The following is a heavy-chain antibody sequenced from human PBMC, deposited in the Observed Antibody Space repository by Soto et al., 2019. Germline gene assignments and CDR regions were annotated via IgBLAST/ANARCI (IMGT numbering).Heavy chain of an antibody. Sequence: QVQLVQSGAEVKKPGSSVKVSCKASGGTFSSYAISWVRQAPGQGLEWMGGIIPIFGTANYAQKFQGGVTITADECASPAYMELSSLRSEDTAVYCCASRYPSGYDYYFDYWGQGTLVTVSS. V-gene: IGHV1-69*12. CDR2: IIPIFGTA. D-gene: IGHD5-12*01. CDR3: ASRYPSGYDYYFDY. J-gene: IGHJ4*02. CDR1: GGTFSSYA.